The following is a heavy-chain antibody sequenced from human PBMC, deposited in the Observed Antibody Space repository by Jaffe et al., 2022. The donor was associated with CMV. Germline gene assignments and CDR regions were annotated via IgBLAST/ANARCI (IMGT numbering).Heavy chain of an antibody. CDR3: ARQGYCSTTSCFDN. J-gene: IGHJ4*02. V-gene: IGHV4-59*08. D-gene: IGHD2-2*01. CDR1: GGFISGYY. CDR2: IFSSGTT. Sequence: QVQLQESGPGLVKPSETLSLTCTVSGGFISGYYWSWIRQPPGKGLEWIGYIFSSGTTNYNPSLKNRVTISVDTSKNQFSLKLSSLTAADTAVYYCARQGYCSTTSCFDNWGQGTLVTFSS.